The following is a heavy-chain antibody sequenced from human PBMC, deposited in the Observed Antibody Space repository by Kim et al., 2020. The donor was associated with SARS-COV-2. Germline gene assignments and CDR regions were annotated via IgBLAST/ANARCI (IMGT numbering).Heavy chain of an antibody. CDR3: ASSGYFDSRIDY. D-gene: IGHD3-9*01. CDR2: IYHSGST. V-gene: IGHV4-30-2*01. Sequence: SETLSLTCAVSGGSISSGGYSWSWIRQPPGKGLEWIGYIYHSGSTYYNPSLKSRVTISVDRSKNQFSLKLSSVTAADTAVYYCASSGYFDSRIDYWGQGTLVTVSS. J-gene: IGHJ4*02. CDR1: GGSISSGGYS.